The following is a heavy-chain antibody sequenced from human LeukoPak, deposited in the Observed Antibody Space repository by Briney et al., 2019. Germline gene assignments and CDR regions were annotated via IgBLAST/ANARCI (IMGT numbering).Heavy chain of an antibody. D-gene: IGHD6-19*01. CDR2: ISYDGSNK. CDR1: GCPFSSYA. Sequence: GGSLRLSCAASGCPFSSYAMHWVREAPGKGLEWVAVISYDGSNKYYADSVKGRFTISRDNSKNSLYLQMNSLRAEDTAVYYCARDTRGRVAVAGHFDYWGQGTLVTVSS. CDR3: ARDTRGRVAVAGHFDY. V-gene: IGHV3-30-3*01. J-gene: IGHJ4*02.